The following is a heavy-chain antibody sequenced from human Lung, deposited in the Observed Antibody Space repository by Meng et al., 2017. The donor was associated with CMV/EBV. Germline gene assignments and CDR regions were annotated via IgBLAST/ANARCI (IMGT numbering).Heavy chain of an antibody. V-gene: IGHV3-30*02. Sequence: GESLKISCAASGFTFSSYGMHWVRQAPGKGLEWVAFIRHDGSTTFYGDSVKGRFTISRDNSKNTLYLQMNSLRAEETAVYYCAKDQLLFGGPNAYFDDWGQGTLVTVSS. CDR3: AKDQLLFGGPNAYFDD. CDR2: IRHDGSTT. CDR1: GFTFSSYG. D-gene: IGHD3-16*01. J-gene: IGHJ4*02.